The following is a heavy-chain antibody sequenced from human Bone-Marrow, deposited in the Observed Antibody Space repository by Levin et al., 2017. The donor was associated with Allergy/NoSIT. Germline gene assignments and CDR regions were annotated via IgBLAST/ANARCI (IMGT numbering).Heavy chain of an antibody. CDR2: ISKDGSKT. V-gene: IGHV3-30*18. J-gene: IGHJ6*02. Sequence: GESLKISCAASGFTFSNYGLNWVRQVPGKGLEWVALISKDGSKTYYADSVKGRFIISRDSSENTLYLQMNSLRPEDTAVYYCSKCLATREPDHLYYGIDVWCQGTTVTVSS. D-gene: IGHD5/OR15-5a*01. CDR3: SKCLATREPDHLYYGIDV. CDR1: GFTFSNYG.